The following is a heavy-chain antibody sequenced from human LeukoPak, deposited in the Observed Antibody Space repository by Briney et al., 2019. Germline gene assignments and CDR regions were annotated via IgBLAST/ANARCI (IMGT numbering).Heavy chain of an antibody. D-gene: IGHD6-13*01. Sequence: GGSLRLSCAASGFTFSSYAMSWVRQAPGKGLEWVSAISGSGGSTYYADSAKGRFTISRDNSKNTLYLQMNSLRAEDTAVYYCARKSTAARLDDYWGQGTLVTVSS. CDR1: GFTFSSYA. J-gene: IGHJ4*02. V-gene: IGHV3-23*01. CDR3: ARKSTAARLDDY. CDR2: ISGSGGST.